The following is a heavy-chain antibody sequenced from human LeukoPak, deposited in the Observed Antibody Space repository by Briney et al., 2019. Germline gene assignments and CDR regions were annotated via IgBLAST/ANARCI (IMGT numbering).Heavy chain of an antibody. CDR1: EFTFSNYA. CDR2: LSGSADTT. D-gene: IGHD6-19*01. J-gene: IGHJ4*02. Sequence: GGSLRLSCAASEFTFSNYAMGWVRRAPGKGLEWVSGLSGSADTTYYADSVKGRFTISRDNSQNTLYLQMNSLRAEDAAVYYCAKDVRAVVGKGPFDYWGQGTLVTVSS. CDR3: AKDVRAVVGKGPFDY. V-gene: IGHV3-23*01.